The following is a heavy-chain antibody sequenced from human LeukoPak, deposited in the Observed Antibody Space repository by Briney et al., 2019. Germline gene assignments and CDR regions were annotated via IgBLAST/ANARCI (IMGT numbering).Heavy chain of an antibody. CDR2: INHSGST. Sequence: SETLSLTCAVYGGSFSGYYWSWIRQPPGKGLEWIGEINHSGSTNYNPSLKSRVTISVDTSKNQFSLKLSSVTAADTAVYYCARATILGYWGQGTLVTVSS. D-gene: IGHD5-24*01. V-gene: IGHV4-34*01. J-gene: IGHJ4*02. CDR3: ARATILGY. CDR1: GGSFSGYY.